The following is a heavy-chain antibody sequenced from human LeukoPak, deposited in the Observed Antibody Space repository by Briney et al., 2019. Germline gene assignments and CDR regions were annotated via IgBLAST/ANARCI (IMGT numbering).Heavy chain of an antibody. Sequence: SETLSLTCAVYGGSFSGYYWSWIRQPPGKGLEWIGEINHSGSTNYNPSLKSRVTISVDTSKNQFSLKLSSVTAADTAVYYCARAYYYGSGSYYYYWGQGTLVTVSS. CDR1: GGSFSGYY. V-gene: IGHV4-34*01. D-gene: IGHD3-10*01. J-gene: IGHJ4*02. CDR3: ARAYYYGSGSYYYY. CDR2: INHSGST.